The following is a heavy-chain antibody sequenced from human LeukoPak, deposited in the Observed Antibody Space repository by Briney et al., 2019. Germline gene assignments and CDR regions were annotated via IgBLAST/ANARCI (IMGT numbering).Heavy chain of an antibody. CDR2: INTKGET. D-gene: IGHD2-21*01. CDR1: GVSMSAYQ. J-gene: IGHJ4*02. CDR3: ATSNDAKIAPFDH. Sequence: ASETLSLTCTVSGVSMSAYQWSWVRQSPEKGLEWIGCINTKGETSYNPSLKSRVTTSVDASKSQFSLRLTSVTAADTAVYYCATSNDAKIAPFDHWGQGAPVTVSS. V-gene: IGHV4-4*09.